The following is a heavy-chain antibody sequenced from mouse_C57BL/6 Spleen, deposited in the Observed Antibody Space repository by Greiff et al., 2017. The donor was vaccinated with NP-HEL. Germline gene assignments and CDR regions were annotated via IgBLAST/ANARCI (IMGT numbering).Heavy chain of an antibody. CDR2: INPNNGGT. CDR3: KLRDDY. CDR1: GYTFTDYY. Sequence: VQLQQSGPELVKPGASVKISCKASGYTFTDYYMNWVKQSHGKSLEWIGDINPNNGGTSYNQKFKGKATLTVDKSSSTAYMELRSLTSEDSAVYYCKLRDDYWGQGTTLTVSS. D-gene: IGHD3-2*02. V-gene: IGHV1-26*01. J-gene: IGHJ2*01.